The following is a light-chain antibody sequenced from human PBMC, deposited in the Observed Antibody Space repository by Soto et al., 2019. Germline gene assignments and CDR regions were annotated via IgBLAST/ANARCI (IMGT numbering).Light chain of an antibody. CDR1: SSDAGGYHY. V-gene: IGLV2-14*01. J-gene: IGLJ1*01. CDR3: SSYRSIGSLV. Sequence: QSALTQPASVSGSPGQSITISCTGTSSDAGGYHYVSWYQQYPGKAPKVIIYEVSKRTSGISNRFSGSKSGNTASLTISGLQADDEADYFCSSYRSIGSLVFGTGTKLTVL. CDR2: EVS.